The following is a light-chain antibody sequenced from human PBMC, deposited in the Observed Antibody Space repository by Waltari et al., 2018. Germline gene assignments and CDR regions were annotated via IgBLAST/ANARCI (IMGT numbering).Light chain of an antibody. CDR2: AAS. J-gene: IGKJ1*01. CDR1: QTISSF. CDR3: QQTYRTPPT. V-gene: IGKV1-39*01. Sequence: DTQMTQSPSSLSASVGDRVTITCRASQTISSFLNWYQQRPGQAPKLLIYAASSVQSGVPSRFSGSGSWTDSTLTSSSLQPEDFATYYWQQTYRTPPTFGQGTKVEIK.